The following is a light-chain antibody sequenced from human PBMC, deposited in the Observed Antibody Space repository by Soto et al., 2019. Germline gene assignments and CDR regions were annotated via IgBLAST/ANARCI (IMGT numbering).Light chain of an antibody. CDR3: QTWGTGIWV. Sequence: QSVLTQSPSASASLGASVKLTCTLSSGHSSYAIAWHQQQPEKGPRYLMKLNSDGSHSKGDGIPDRFSGSSSGAERYLPISSLRSEDEADYFCQTWGTGIWVFGGGTKLTVL. CDR2: LNSDGSH. CDR1: SGHSSYA. J-gene: IGLJ3*02. V-gene: IGLV4-69*01.